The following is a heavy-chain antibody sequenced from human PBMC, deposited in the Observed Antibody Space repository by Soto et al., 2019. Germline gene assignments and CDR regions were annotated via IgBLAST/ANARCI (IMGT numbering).Heavy chain of an antibody. CDR1: GFTFSSYA. CDR2: ISGSGGST. J-gene: IGHJ4*02. D-gene: IGHD1-26*01. CDR3: ASYDRNSGSYDINDY. V-gene: IGHV3-23*01. Sequence: GGSLILSCAASGFTFSSYAMSWVRQAPGKGLEWVSAISGSGGSTYYADSVKGRFTISRDNSKNTLYLQMNSLRAEDTAVYYCASYDRNSGSYDINDYWGQGTLVTVSS.